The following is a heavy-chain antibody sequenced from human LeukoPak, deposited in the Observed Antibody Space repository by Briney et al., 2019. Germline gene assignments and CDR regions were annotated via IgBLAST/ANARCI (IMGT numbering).Heavy chain of an antibody. CDR1: GDSVSRYF. J-gene: IGHJ4*02. Sequence: SETLSLTCTVSGDSVSRYFWNWIRQPPGKGLEWIGYIHHSCTTNYNPYLKSRVAISVDTSKNQFSLKLSSVTAADTAVYFCARGGGCTTTSCDFDWWGQGTQVTVSS. D-gene: IGHD2-8*01. CDR2: IHHSCTT. CDR3: ARGGGCTTTSCDFDW. V-gene: IGHV4-59*02.